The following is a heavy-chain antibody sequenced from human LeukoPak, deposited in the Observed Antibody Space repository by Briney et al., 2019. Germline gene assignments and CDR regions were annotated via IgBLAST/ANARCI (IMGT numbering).Heavy chain of an antibody. J-gene: IGHJ4*02. CDR1: GGSISSYY. CDR3: ARAYYDSSGYYVDY. V-gene: IGHV4-59*01. CDR2: IYYSGST. Sequence: SQTLSLTCTVSGGSISSYYWSWIRQPPGKGLEWIGYIYYSGSTNYNPSLKSRVTISVDTSKNQFSLKLSSVTAADTAVYYCARAYYDSSGYYVDYWGQGTLVTVSS. D-gene: IGHD3-22*01.